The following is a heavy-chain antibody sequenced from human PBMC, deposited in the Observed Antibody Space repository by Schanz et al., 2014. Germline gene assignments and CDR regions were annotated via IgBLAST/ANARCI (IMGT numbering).Heavy chain of an antibody. D-gene: IGHD3-22*01. Sequence: QVQLVQSGAEVKKPGASVKVSCKASGYTFTNYGVSWVRQAPGQGLECMGWISAYNGNTNYAQNLQGRVTMTTDTSTSTAYMELRSLRSDDTAVYYCARRGWTTVTRAYYYDNSAYYDYGGQGTLVTVSS. CDR3: ARRGWTTVTRAYYYDNSAYYDY. CDR1: GYTFTNYG. V-gene: IGHV1-18*04. J-gene: IGHJ4*02. CDR2: ISAYNGNT.